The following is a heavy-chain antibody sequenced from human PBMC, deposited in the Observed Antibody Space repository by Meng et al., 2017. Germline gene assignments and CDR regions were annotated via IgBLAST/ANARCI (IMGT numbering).Heavy chain of an antibody. V-gene: IGHV1-3*01. Sequence: QVQLVQSGADVKKPGASVKVSCKASGYTFATYAMHWVRQAPGQRLEWMGWINAGNGNPQYSQKFQGRVTITRDTSASTAYMELSSLRSEDTAVYYCARDLFSYDSSGYYPDYWGRGTLVTVSS. J-gene: IGHJ4*02. CDR3: ARDLFSYDSSGYYPDY. CDR1: GYTFATYA. CDR2: INAGNGNP. D-gene: IGHD3-22*01.